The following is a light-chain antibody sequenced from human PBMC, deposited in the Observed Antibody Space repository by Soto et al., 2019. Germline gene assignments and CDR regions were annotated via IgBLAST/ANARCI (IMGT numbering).Light chain of an antibody. J-gene: IGLJ3*02. CDR3: ASWDDSLNGPV. Sequence: QSVLTQPPSASGTSGQRVTMSCSGSSSNIVSYSVSWYLHLPGTAPKLLIYSDNQRPSGVPDRFSGSKSGTSASLAISGLQSEDEADYYCASWDDSLNGPVFGGGTKLTVL. V-gene: IGLV1-44*01. CDR2: SDN. CDR1: SSNIVSYS.